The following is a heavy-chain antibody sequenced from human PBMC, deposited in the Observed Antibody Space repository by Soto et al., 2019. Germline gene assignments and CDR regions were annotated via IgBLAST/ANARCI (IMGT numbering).Heavy chain of an antibody. CDR2: INPNSGGT. V-gene: IGHV1-2*04. J-gene: IGHJ6*03. CDR1: GYTFTRYY. CDR3: ARGVMSRGYCSSTSCYGSYYYYMDV. D-gene: IGHD2-2*01. Sequence: GASVKVSCKASGYTFTRYYMHWVRQAPGQGLEWMGWINPNSGGTNYAQKFQGWVTMTRDTSISTAYMELSRLRSDDTAVYYCARGVMSRGYCSSTSCYGSYYYYMDVWGKGTTVTV.